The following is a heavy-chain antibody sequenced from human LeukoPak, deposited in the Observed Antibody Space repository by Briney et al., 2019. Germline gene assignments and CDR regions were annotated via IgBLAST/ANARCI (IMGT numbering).Heavy chain of an antibody. CDR2: ISSSSNYI. CDR3: AISSGGSCYQ. J-gene: IGHJ4*02. CDR1: GFTFSSYS. V-gene: IGHV3-21*01. Sequence: GGSLRLSCAASGFTFSSYSMNWVRQAPGKGLEWVSSISSSSNYIYYADSMKGRFTISRDNAKNSLYLQMNSLRAEDTAVYYCAISSGGSCYQWGQGTLVTVSS. D-gene: IGHD2-15*01.